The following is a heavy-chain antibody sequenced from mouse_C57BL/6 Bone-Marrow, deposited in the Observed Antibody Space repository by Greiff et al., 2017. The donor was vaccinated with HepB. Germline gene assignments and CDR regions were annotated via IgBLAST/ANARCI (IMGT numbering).Heavy chain of an antibody. J-gene: IGHJ3*01. D-gene: IGHD5-1*01. CDR3: ARDLRAWFAY. Sequence: VPLPPSGAALARPGASVTMSCQASGYTFTSYTMHWVKQRPGPGLAWIGYLPPSRGYTKYNPKFKDKATLTADKSSSTAYMQLSSLTSEDSAVYYCARDLRAWFAYWGQGTLVTVSA. CDR1: GYTFTSYT. CDR2: LPPSRGYT. V-gene: IGHV1-4*01.